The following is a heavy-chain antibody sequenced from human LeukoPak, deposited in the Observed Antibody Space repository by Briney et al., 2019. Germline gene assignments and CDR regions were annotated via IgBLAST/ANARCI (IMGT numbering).Heavy chain of an antibody. Sequence: PGESLKTSWKGSGYSFTNYWIGWVRQMSGKGLEWMGIIYPGESDTRYSPSFQGQVPISADKPISTAYLQWSSRKATDSAMYYSARSASGWGFDDWGQGALVTVSS. CDR3: ARSASGWGFDD. J-gene: IGHJ4*02. V-gene: IGHV5-51*01. CDR2: IYPGESDT. D-gene: IGHD6-19*01. CDR1: GYSFTNYW.